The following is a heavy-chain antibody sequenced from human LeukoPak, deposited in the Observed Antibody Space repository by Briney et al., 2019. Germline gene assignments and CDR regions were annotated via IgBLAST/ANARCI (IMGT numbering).Heavy chain of an antibody. CDR2: IKQDGSEK. Sequence: GGSLRLSCEASGFTFSNYWLSWVRQAPGKGLEWVANIKQDGSEKDYADYVKGRLIISRDNAKNSVYPQMNSPRAEDTAVYYCARIGYRSSSYDYWGQGTLVTVSS. D-gene: IGHD6-6*01. CDR3: ARIGYRSSSYDY. V-gene: IGHV3-7*01. J-gene: IGHJ4*02. CDR1: GFTFSNYW.